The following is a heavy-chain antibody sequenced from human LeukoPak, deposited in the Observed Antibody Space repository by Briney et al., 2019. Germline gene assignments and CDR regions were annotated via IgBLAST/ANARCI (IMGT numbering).Heavy chain of an antibody. V-gene: IGHV4-34*01. CDR2: INHSGST. D-gene: IGHD4-17*01. CDR1: GGSFSGYY. Sequence: TSETLSLTCAVYGGSFSGYYWSWIRQPPGKGLEWIGEINHSGSTNYNPSLKSRVTISVDTSKNQFSLKLSSVTAADTAVYYCARVGGDYGDYDSFALDYWGQGTLVTVSS. J-gene: IGHJ4*02. CDR3: ARVGGDYGDYDSFALDY.